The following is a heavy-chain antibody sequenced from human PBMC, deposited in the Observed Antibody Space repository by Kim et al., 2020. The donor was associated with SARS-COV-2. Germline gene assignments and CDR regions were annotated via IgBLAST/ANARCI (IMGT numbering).Heavy chain of an antibody. CDR2: ISSSSGYI. D-gene: IGHD1-26*01. J-gene: IGHJ4*02. V-gene: IGHV3-21*04. Sequence: GGSLRLSCAASGFTFSSYNMNWVRQAPGKGLEWVSSISSSSGYIYYADSVKGRFTITRDTDKTSLYLQMNIQRAEATDVYYCARVKVGARKFVGSDYWGQGTLVTVSS. CDR3: ARVKVGARKFVGSDY. CDR1: GFTFSSYN.